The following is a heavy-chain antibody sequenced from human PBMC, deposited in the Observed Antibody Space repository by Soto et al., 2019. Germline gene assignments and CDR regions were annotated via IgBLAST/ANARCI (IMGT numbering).Heavy chain of an antibody. Sequence: EMQLVESGEGLVQPGGSLRLSCAASGFTVSSSYMTWVRQAPGKGLEWVSVMYAGGTTYYADSVKGRFTFSRDNSKNMLYLQMNNLRADDTDVYYCAREFRDGSNTRLAFDPWGQGALVTVSS. CDR2: MYAGGTT. CDR3: AREFRDGSNTRLAFDP. D-gene: IGHD2-15*01. J-gene: IGHJ5*02. CDR1: GFTVSSSY. V-gene: IGHV3-66*01.